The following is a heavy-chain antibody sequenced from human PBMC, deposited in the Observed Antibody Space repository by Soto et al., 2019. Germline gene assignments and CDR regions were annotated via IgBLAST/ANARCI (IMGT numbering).Heavy chain of an antibody. V-gene: IGHV4-39*02. D-gene: IGHD4-17*01. CDR3: ARDDYGDYYFDY. CDR2: IYYSGST. J-gene: IGHJ4*02. CDR1: GGAISSSSYY. Sequence: QLQLQESGPGLVKPSETLSLTCTVSGGAISSSSYYWGWMRQPPGKGLEWMGSIYYSGSTYYNPSLKRRVTISVDTSKNQFSLKLSSVTAADTAVYYCARDDYGDYYFDYWGQGTLVTVSS.